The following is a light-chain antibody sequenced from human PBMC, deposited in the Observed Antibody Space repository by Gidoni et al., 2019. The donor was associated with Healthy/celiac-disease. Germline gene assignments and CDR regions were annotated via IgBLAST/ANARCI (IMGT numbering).Light chain of an antibody. V-gene: IGKV3-20*01. J-gene: IGKJ4*01. CDR3: QQYGSSPPALT. Sequence: EIVLTQSPGTLSLSPGARATLSCRASQSVSSSYLAWYQQQPGQAPRLLIYGASSRATGIPDRFSGSGSGTDFTLTISRLEPEDFAVYYCQQYGSSPPALTFGGGTKVEI. CDR2: GAS. CDR1: QSVSSSY.